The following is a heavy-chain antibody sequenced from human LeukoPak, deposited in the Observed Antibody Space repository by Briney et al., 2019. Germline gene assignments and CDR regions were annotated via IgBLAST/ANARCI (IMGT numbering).Heavy chain of an antibody. CDR1: GYTFTSYG. CDR2: ISAYNGNT. CDR3: ARDYYYGSGTTAFDI. V-gene: IGHV1-18*01. D-gene: IGHD3-10*01. J-gene: IGHJ3*02. Sequence: ASVKVSCKASGYTFTSYGISWVRQAPGQGLEWMGWISAYNGNTNYAQKLQGRVTMTTDTSTSTAYMELRSLRSDDTAVYYCARDYYYGSGTTAFDIWGQGTMVTVSS.